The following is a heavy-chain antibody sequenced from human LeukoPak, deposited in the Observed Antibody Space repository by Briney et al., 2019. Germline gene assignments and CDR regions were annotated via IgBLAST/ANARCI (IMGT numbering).Heavy chain of an antibody. Sequence: GGSLRLSCAASGFTFSSYAMSWVRQAPGRWLEWVSAISGSGGSTYYADSVKGRFTISRDNSKNTLYLQMNSLRAEDTAVYYCAKDGSGETRPYYFDYWGQGTLVTVSS. J-gene: IGHJ4*02. V-gene: IGHV3-23*01. CDR2: ISGSGGST. D-gene: IGHD3-10*01. CDR1: GFTFSSYA. CDR3: AKDGSGETRPYYFDY.